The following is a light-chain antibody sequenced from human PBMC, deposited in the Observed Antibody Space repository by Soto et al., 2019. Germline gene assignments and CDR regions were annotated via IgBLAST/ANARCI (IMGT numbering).Light chain of an antibody. V-gene: IGLV6-57*02. Sequence: NFMLTQPHSVSESPGKTVTISCTGSSGSIASNYVQWYQQRPGSAPTTVIYEDNQRPSGVPDRFSGSIDSSSNSASLTISGLKAEDEADYYCQSYDSSNQGVLGGGTKVTVL. CDR3: QSYDSSNQGV. CDR2: EDN. CDR1: SGSIASNY. J-gene: IGLJ2*01.